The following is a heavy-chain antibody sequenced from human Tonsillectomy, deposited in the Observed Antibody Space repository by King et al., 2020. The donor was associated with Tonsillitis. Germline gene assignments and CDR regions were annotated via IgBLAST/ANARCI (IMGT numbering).Heavy chain of an antibody. Sequence: QLQESGPGLVKPSQTLSLTCTVSGGSISSGNYYWSWVRQPPGKGLEWIGYIYYSGSTYYNPSLKSRVTVSVDTSKNQFSLKLSSVTAADTAVYYCARLVEVAATDFRTTYYFDYWGQGTLVTVSS. J-gene: IGHJ4*02. D-gene: IGHD2-15*01. V-gene: IGHV4-30-4*01. CDR3: ARLVEVAATDFRTTYYFDY. CDR2: IYYSGST. CDR1: GGSISSGNYY.